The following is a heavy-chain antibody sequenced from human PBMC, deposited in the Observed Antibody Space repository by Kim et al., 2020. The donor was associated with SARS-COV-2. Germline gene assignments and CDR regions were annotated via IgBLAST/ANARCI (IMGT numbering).Heavy chain of an antibody. CDR2: GTA. D-gene: IGHD6-19*01. V-gene: IGHV1-69*01. J-gene: IGHJ4*02. Sequence: GTANYAQKFQGRVTITADESTSTAYMELSSLRSEDTAVYYCARGGGWYGDWGQGTLVTVSS. CDR3: ARGGGWYGD.